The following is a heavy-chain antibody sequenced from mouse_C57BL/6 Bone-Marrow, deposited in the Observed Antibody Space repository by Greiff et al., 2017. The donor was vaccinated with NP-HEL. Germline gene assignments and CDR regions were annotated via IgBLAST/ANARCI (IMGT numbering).Heavy chain of an antibody. D-gene: IGHD1-1*01. J-gene: IGHJ1*03. CDR2: INPNYGTT. CDR1: GYSFTDYN. V-gene: IGHV1-39*01. Sequence: EVHLVESGPELVKPGASVKISCKASGYSFTDYNMNWVKQSNGKSLEWIGVINPNYGTTSYNQKFKGKATLTVDQSSSTAYMQLNSLTSEDSAVYYCARTRITTVVADWYFDVWGTGTTVTVSS. CDR3: ARTRITTVVADWYFDV.